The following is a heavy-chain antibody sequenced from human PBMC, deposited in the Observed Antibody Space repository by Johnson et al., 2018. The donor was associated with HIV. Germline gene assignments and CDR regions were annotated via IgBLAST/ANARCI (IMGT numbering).Heavy chain of an antibody. V-gene: IGHV3-30*03. D-gene: IGHD3-22*01. J-gene: IGHJ3*02. CDR3: ARDRYYDSSGSHAFDI. Sequence: QMQLVESGGGVVQPGRSLRLSCAASGFTFSSYGMHWVRQAPGKGLEWVAVISYDGSNKYYADSVKGRFTIYRDKPKNTLYLQMNSLRAEETAVYYCARDRYYDSSGSHAFDIWGQGTMVTVSS. CDR2: ISYDGSNK. CDR1: GFTFSSYG.